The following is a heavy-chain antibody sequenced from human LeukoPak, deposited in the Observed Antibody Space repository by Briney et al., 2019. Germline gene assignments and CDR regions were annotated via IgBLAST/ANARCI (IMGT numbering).Heavy chain of an antibody. CDR2: ISSSPSTI. Sequence: GGSLRLSCAASGFTFSSYSMNWVRQAPGKGLEWVSFISSSPSTIYYADSVKGRFTISRDNSKNTLYLQMNSLRAEDTAVYYCARGVGNYYDNSGYQNWGQGTLVTVSS. J-gene: IGHJ4*02. D-gene: IGHD3-22*01. CDR3: ARGVGNYYDNSGYQN. CDR1: GFTFSSYS. V-gene: IGHV3-48*01.